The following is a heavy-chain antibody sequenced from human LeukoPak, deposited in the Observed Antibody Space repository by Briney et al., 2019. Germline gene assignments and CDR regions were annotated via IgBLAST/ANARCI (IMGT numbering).Heavy chain of an antibody. Sequence: SETLSLTCTVSGGSISSYYWSWIRQPPGKGLEWIGYIYYSGSTNYNPSLKSRVTISVDTSKNQFSLKLSSVTAADTAVYYCARDKGRGWYDYWGQGTLVTVSS. CDR2: IYYSGST. D-gene: IGHD6-19*01. J-gene: IGHJ4*02. V-gene: IGHV4-59*01. CDR3: ARDKGRGWYDY. CDR1: GGSISSYY.